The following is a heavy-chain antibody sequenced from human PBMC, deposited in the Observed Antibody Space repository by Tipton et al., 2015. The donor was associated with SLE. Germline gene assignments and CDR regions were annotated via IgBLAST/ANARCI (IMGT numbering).Heavy chain of an antibody. CDR1: GDSISDYC. Sequence: GLVKPSETLSLICTVSGDSISDYCWSWIRQAPGKGLERIGYIHYSGSTNYNPSLKSRVTISADTSNNQFSLQLNSVTATYTAVYYCARPGWSGYLNWFDPWGQGTLVTVSS. CDR3: ARPGWSGYLNWFDP. V-gene: IGHV4-59*08. CDR2: IHYSGST. J-gene: IGHJ5*02. D-gene: IGHD3-3*01.